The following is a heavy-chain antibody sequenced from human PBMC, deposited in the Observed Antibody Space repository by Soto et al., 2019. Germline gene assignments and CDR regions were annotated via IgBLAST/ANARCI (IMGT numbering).Heavy chain of an antibody. V-gene: IGHV1-3*01. Sequence: ASVKVSCKASGYTFTSYAMHWVRQAPGQRLEWMGWINAGNGNTKYSQKFQGRVTITRDTSASTAYMELSSLRSEDTAVYYCARAIFGVVIFWFDPWGQGTLVTVSS. CDR3: ARAIFGVVIFWFDP. D-gene: IGHD3-3*01. CDR2: INAGNGNT. CDR1: GYTFTSYA. J-gene: IGHJ5*02.